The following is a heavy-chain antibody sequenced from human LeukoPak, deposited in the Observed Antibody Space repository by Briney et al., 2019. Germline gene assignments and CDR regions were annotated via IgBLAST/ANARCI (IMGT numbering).Heavy chain of an antibody. V-gene: IGHV4-31*11. J-gene: IGHJ4*02. Sequence: SQTLSLTCAVSGGSISSGGYSWSWIRQHPGKGLEWIGYIYYSGSTYYNPSLKSRVTISVDTSKNQFSLKLSSVTAADTAVYYCARATSFGSGWYYFDYWGQGTLVTVSS. CDR1: GGSISSGGYS. CDR3: ARATSFGSGWYYFDY. CDR2: IYYSGST. D-gene: IGHD6-19*01.